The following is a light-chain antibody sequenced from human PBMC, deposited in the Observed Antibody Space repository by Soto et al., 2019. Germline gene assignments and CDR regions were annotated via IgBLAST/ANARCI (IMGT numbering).Light chain of an antibody. J-gene: IGLJ2*01. V-gene: IGLV9-49*01. Sequence: QSVLTQPPSASASLGASVTLTCTLSSGYSNYKVDWYQQRPGKGPRFVMRVGTGGIVGSKGDGIPDRFSVLGSGLNRYLTIKNIQEEDESDYHCGADHGSGSNLVLFSGGTKLTVL. CDR2: VGTGGIVG. CDR3: GADHGSGSNLVL. CDR1: SGYSNYK.